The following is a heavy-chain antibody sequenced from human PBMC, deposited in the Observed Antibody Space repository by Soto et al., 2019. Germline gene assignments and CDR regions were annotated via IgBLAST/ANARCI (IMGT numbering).Heavy chain of an antibody. D-gene: IGHD3-3*01. CDR2: ISDGRST. CDR1: GFTFSMYW. V-gene: IGHV3-74*01. CDR3: AHDLWSGYYAPS. J-gene: IGHJ5*02. Sequence: GGSLRLSCVVFGFTFSMYWMHWVRQVPGQSPFWVSRISDGRSTSYADSVKGRFTISRDNAKNTLFLQMNSLRAEDTAVYYCAHDLWSGYYAPSWGQGTLVTVSS.